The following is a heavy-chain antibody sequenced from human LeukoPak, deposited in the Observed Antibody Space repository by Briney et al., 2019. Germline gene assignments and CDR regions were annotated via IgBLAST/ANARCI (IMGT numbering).Heavy chain of an antibody. CDR1: GFTFNSYS. Sequence: GGSLRLSCAASGFTFNSYSMNWVRQAPGKGLEWVSAISGSGGNTYHADSVKGRFTISRDNSKNTLYLQMNSLRVDDTAVYYCAKDPDIVVVVAARPQTWGQGTLVTVSS. V-gene: IGHV3-23*01. D-gene: IGHD2-15*01. J-gene: IGHJ4*02. CDR3: AKDPDIVVVVAARPQT. CDR2: ISGSGGNT.